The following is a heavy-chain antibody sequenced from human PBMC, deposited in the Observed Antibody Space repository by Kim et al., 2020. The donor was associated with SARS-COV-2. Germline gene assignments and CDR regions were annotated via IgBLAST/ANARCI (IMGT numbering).Heavy chain of an antibody. D-gene: IGHD6-13*01. Sequence: CADSETDRFTIPRDNSKNTLYLQMNSLRAEDTAVYYCAKDHPAAGDWFDPWGQGTLVTVSS. V-gene: IGHV3-23*01. J-gene: IGHJ5*02. CDR3: AKDHPAAGDWFDP.